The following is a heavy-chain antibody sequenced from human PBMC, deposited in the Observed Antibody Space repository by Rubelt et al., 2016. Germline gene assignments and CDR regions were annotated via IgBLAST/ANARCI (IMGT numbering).Heavy chain of an antibody. Sequence: QVQLVQSGAEVKKPGSSVKVSCKASGGTFSRYAISWVRQAPGQGLEWMGGITPMFGTANYAQKLQGRITITADESKGTAYMELSSLRSEDTAVYYCAREGGTYYIFDYWGQGTLVTVSS. D-gene: IGHD1-26*01. CDR1: GGTFSRYA. CDR2: ITPMFGTA. J-gene: IGHJ4*02. CDR3: AREGGTYYIFDY. V-gene: IGHV1-69*01.